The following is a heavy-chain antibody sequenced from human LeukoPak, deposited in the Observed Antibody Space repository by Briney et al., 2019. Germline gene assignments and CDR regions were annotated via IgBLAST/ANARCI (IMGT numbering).Heavy chain of an antibody. V-gene: IGHV3-7*04. D-gene: IGHD2-2*01. CDR2: INQYGTEK. CDR1: GFTFSSYW. Sequence: PGGSLRLSCAASGFTFSSYWMSWVRQAPGKGLEWVAKINQYGTEKYYVDSVKGRFTISRDNAKNSLYLQMNSLRAEDTAVYYCAREVREVPHWGQGTLVNGFS. J-gene: IGHJ4*02. CDR3: AREVREVPH.